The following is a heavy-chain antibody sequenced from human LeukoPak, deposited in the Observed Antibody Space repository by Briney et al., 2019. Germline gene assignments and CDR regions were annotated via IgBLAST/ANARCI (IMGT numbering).Heavy chain of an antibody. V-gene: IGHV4-4*02. CDR2: IYHSGST. J-gene: IGHJ5*02. D-gene: IGHD5-12*01. Sequence: SGTLSLTCAVSGGSISSSNWWSGVRQPPGKGREWIGEIYHSGSTNYNPSLKSRATISVDKSKNQFSLKLSSVTAADTAVYYCARSGSGYSGYDRWFDPWGQGTLVTVSS. CDR1: GGSISSSNW. CDR3: ARSGSGYSGYDRWFDP.